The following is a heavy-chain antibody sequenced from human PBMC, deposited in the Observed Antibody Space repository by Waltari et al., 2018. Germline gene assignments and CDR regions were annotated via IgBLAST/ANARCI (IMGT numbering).Heavy chain of an antibody. CDR2: VWYDGTNK. J-gene: IGHJ4*02. CDR3: AKDRSYDSSGYYYGD. V-gene: IGHV3-33*06. CDR1: GFTFSSYG. D-gene: IGHD3-22*01. Sequence: QVQLVESGGGVVQPGRSLRLSCAASGFTFSSYGLHWVRQAPGKGLECVAVVWYDGTNKYYADSVKGRFTISRDNSKNTLNLQMNSLRVEDTAVYYCAKDRSYDSSGYYYGDWGQGTLVTVSS.